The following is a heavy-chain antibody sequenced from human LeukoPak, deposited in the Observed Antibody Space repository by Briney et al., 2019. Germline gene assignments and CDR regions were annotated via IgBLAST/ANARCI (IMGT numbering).Heavy chain of an antibody. CDR3: ARVRGFGAPHYGMDV. D-gene: IGHD3-10*01. CDR2: INPNSGGT. V-gene: IGHV1-2*04. CDR1: GYTFTGYY. J-gene: IGHJ6*04. Sequence: ASVKVSCKASGYTFTGYYMHWVRQAPGQGLEWMGWINPNSGGTNYAQKFQSWVTMTRDTSISTAYMELRRLRSDDTAVYYCARVRGFGAPHYGMDVWGKGTTVTVSS.